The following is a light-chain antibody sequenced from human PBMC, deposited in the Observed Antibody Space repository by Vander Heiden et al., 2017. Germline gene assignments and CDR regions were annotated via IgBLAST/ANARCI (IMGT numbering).Light chain of an antibody. CDR2: RAS. CDR1: QRINGY. V-gene: IGKV1-5*03. CDR3: QQYSTFSDT. J-gene: IGKJ2*01. Sequence: DIQMTQSPSRMSASVGDRVTITRRASQRINGYLAWYQQKPGKAPRLLIYRASSWESGIPARFSGSGSGTEFTLTISSLQPDDFAAYYCQQYSTFSDTFGQGTKLEIK.